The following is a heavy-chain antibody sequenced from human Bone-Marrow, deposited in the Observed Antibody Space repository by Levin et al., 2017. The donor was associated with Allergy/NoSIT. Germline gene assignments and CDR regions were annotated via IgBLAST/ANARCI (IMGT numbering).Heavy chain of an antibody. D-gene: IGHD2-21*01. CDR2: ISRSGGGT. CDR3: AKTHSTDYYYYGLDV. J-gene: IGHJ6*02. CDR1: GFTFSSYG. Sequence: GGSLRLSCAASGFTFSSYGMGWVRQAPGKGLEWVSAISRSGGGTNYADSVKGRFTISRDISKNTLYLQMNSLSAEDTAVYYCAKTHSTDYYYYGLDVWGQGTTVTVSS. V-gene: IGHV3-23*01.